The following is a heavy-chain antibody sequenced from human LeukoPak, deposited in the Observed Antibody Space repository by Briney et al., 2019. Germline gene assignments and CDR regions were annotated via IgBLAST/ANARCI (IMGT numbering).Heavy chain of an antibody. D-gene: IGHD6-13*01. CDR3: ARDVSSSHYYFDY. Sequence: GGSLRLSCAASGFTFSSYWMSWVRQAPGKGLEWVAVISYDGSNKYYADSVKGRFTISRDNSKNTLYLQMNSLRAEDTAVYYCARDVSSSHYYFDYWGQGTLVTVSS. J-gene: IGHJ4*02. CDR1: GFTFSSYW. CDR2: ISYDGSNK. V-gene: IGHV3-30*03.